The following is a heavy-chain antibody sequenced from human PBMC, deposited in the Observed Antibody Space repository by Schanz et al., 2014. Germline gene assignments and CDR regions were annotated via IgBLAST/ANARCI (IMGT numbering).Heavy chain of an antibody. Sequence: VQLLESGGALVRPGGSLRLSCAASGFTFTGYVMTWVRQAPGKGLEWVSGLSASGGHTYYADSVKGRFTISRDNSKNTVYLEMNNVRVDDTAVYYCAKGVGGGLLLGSTFDKWGQGTMVTVTS. V-gene: IGHV3-23*01. J-gene: IGHJ3*02. CDR1: GFTFTGYV. CDR3: AKGVGGGLLLGSTFDK. CDR2: LSASGGHT. D-gene: IGHD3-16*01.